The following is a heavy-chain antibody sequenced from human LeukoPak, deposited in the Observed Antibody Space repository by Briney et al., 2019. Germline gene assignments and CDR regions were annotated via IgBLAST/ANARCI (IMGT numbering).Heavy chain of an antibody. CDR3: ARVESYYYDSSGYPDY. V-gene: IGHV5-51*01. Sequence: GESLKISCKGSGYSFTSYWIGWVRQMPGKGLEWMGIIYPGDSDTRYSPSFQGQVTISADKSISTAYLQWSSLKASDTAMYYCARVESYYYDSSGYPDYWGQGTLVTVSS. CDR2: IYPGDSDT. CDR1: GYSFTSYW. J-gene: IGHJ4*02. D-gene: IGHD3-22*01.